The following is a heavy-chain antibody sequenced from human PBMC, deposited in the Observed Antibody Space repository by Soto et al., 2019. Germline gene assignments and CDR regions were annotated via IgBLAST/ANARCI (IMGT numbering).Heavy chain of an antibody. Sequence: QVQLVESGGGVVQPGRSLRLSCAASGFTFSSYGMHWVRQAPGKGLEWVAVIWYDGSNKYYADSVKGRFTISRDNSKNTLYLQMNSLRAEDTAVYYCARDGYSSSSYYYYYGMDVWGQGTTVTVSS. CDR1: GFTFSSYG. D-gene: IGHD6-6*01. CDR3: ARDGYSSSSYYYYYGMDV. CDR2: IWYDGSNK. J-gene: IGHJ6*02. V-gene: IGHV3-33*01.